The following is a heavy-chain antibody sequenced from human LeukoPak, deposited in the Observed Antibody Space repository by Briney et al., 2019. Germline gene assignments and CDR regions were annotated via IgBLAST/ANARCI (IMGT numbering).Heavy chain of an antibody. J-gene: IGHJ3*02. V-gene: IGHV3-21*01. D-gene: IGHD3-10*01. CDR3: ARVRMYYYGSGSYPHAFDI. Sequence: DSMKGRFTISRDNAKNSLYLQMNSLRAEDTAVYYCARVRMYYYGSGSYPHAFDIWGQGTMVTVSS.